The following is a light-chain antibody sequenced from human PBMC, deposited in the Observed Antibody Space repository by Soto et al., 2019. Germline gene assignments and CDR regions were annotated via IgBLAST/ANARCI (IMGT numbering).Light chain of an antibody. Sequence: QSVLTQPRSVSGSPGQSVTISCTGTSSNVGGYNYVSWYQQHPGKAPKLILYDVTKRPSGVPDRLSGSKSGNTASLTISGLQDEDEAGYYCCSYAGTYTWVFGGGTKVTVL. V-gene: IGLV2-11*01. J-gene: IGLJ3*02. CDR2: DVT. CDR3: CSYAGTYTWV. CDR1: SSNVGGYNY.